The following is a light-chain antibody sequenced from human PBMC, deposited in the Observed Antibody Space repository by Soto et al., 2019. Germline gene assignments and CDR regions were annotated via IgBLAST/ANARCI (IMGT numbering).Light chain of an antibody. CDR1: QGIGNF. J-gene: IGKJ3*01. V-gene: IGKV1-27*01. CDR2: AAS. CDR3: QKYSSVPV. Sequence: DLQMTQSPTSLSASVGDRVTITCRASQGIGNFVAWYQQKPGKAPKLLIYAASTLQSGVPSRFSGSGSGTDFTLTINSLQPEDVATYSCQKYSSVPVFGPGTKVEIK.